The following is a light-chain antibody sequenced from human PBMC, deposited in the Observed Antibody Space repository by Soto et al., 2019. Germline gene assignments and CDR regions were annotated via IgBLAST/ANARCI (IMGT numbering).Light chain of an antibody. J-gene: IGLJ3*02. V-gene: IGLV1-47*01. Sequence: SVLTQPPSASGTPGQRVTISCSGSTSNLGSNFVYWYQQVPGAAPKLLISRNDQRPSGVPDRFSGSKSGTSASLAISGLRSEDEADYHCAAWDDSLSGVVFGGGTKLTGL. CDR2: RND. CDR1: TSNLGSNF. CDR3: AAWDDSLSGVV.